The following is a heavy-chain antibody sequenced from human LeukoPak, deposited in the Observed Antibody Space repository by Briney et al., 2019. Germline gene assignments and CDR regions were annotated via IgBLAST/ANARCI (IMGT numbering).Heavy chain of an antibody. CDR3: ARVGYSYGSYYFDY. J-gene: IGHJ4*02. D-gene: IGHD5-18*01. V-gene: IGHV4-4*07. CDR1: GGSISSYY. CDR2: IYTSGST. Sequence: PSETLSLTCTVSGGSISSYYWSWIRQPAGKGLEWIGRIYTSGSTNYNPSLKSRVTMSVDTSKNQFSLKLSSVTAADTAVYYCARVGYSYGSYYFDYWGQGTLVTVSS.